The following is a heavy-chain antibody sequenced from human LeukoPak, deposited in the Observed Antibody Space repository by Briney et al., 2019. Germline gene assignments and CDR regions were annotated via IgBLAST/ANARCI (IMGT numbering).Heavy chain of an antibody. CDR1: GFTFRSHA. J-gene: IGHJ4*02. Sequence: GGSLRLFCSAAGFTFRSHAMHWVRQAPGKGLEYLSTINDDGSLTYYADSVKGRFTISRDNSKNTVYLQMNNLRPDDSAVYHCLKGGWATIGPPKDWGQGTQVSVSS. CDR2: INDDGSLT. V-gene: IGHV3-64D*08. CDR3: LKGGWATIGPPKD. D-gene: IGHD5-24*01.